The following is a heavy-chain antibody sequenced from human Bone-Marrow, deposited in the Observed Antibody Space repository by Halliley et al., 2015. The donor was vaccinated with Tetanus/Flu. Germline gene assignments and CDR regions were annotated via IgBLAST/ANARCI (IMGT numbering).Heavy chain of an antibody. Sequence: IYESGDTNYNPSLRGRFSMSVDPSKNQFSLVLTSGSAADTAVYYCARGPSIVGETGKTDGFDIWGQGTMVTVSS. CDR3: ARGPSIVGETGKTDGFDI. D-gene: IGHD2-21*02. V-gene: IGHV4-4*06. J-gene: IGHJ3*02. CDR2: IYESGDT.